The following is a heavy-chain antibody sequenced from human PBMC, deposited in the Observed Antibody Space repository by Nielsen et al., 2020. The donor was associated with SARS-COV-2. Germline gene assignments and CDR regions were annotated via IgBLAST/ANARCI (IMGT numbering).Heavy chain of an antibody. Sequence: GESLKISCAASGFTFSGSAMHWVRQASGKGLEWVGRIRSKVNSYATAYAASVKGRFTISRDDSKNTAYLQMNSLKTEDTAVYYCAKDLIAVIVATASPFDYWGQGSLVTVSS. CDR3: AKDLIAVIVATASPFDY. J-gene: IGHJ4*02. CDR1: GFTFSGSA. D-gene: IGHD2-15*01. CDR2: IRSKVNSYAT. V-gene: IGHV3-73*01.